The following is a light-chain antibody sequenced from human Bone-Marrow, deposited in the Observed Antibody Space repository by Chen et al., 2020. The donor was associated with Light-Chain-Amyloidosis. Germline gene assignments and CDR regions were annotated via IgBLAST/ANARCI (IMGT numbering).Light chain of an antibody. Sequence: EIVMTQSPASVTVSPGESVTLSCRASQSVRSNLAWYQQRPGQAPRLLISAASTRASNVPVRFSGSGSGTEFTLTISTLQSEDFAVYCCQQYHDWPPITFGQGTRLEIK. CDR3: QQYHDWPPIT. J-gene: IGKJ5*01. CDR2: AAS. V-gene: IGKV3-15*01. CDR1: QSVRSN.